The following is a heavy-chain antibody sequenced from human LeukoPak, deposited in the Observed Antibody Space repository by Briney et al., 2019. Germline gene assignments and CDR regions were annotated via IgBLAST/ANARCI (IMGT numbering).Heavy chain of an antibody. CDR2: INNDGSST. J-gene: IGHJ4*02. Sequence: GGSLRLSCAASGFTFNSYWMHWVRQAPGKGLVWVSRINNDGSSTNYADSVKGRFTTSRDNAKNTLYLQMNSLRAEDTAVYYCALRYRTSTSCYPYFDYWGQGTVVTVSS. D-gene: IGHD2-2*01. CDR1: GFTFNSYW. CDR3: ALRYRTSTSCYPYFDY. V-gene: IGHV3-74*01.